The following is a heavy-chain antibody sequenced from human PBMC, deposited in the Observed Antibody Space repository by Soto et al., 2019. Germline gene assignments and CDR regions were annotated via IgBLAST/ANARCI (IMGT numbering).Heavy chain of an antibody. J-gene: IGHJ6*02. Sequence: QVQLVQSGARVRKPGPQLKSSCKAFGATFSGNPINWLRQPPGKGLEGMGGIILFFGTTSYARRFQGRVTITADASTSTVYMELSSLTSEDTALYYCSTSVYCTFTTCYYYYGLDVWGQGTTVTVSS. CDR3: STSVYCTFTTCYYYYGLDV. CDR2: IILFFGTT. D-gene: IGHD2-8*01. CDR1: GATFSGNP. V-gene: IGHV1-69*01.